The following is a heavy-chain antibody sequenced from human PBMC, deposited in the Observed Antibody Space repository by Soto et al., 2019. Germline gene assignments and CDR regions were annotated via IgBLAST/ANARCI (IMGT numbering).Heavy chain of an antibody. CDR1: GFTVSSNY. J-gene: IGHJ6*02. CDR2: IYSGGST. D-gene: IGHD2-15*01. Sequence: PGGSLRLSCAASGFTVSSNYMSWVRQAPGKGLEWVSVIYSGGSTYYADSVKGRFTISRDNSKNTLYLQMNSLRAEDTAVYYCARLGYCSGGSCYSGRYYYGMDVWGQGTTVTVSS. V-gene: IGHV3-53*01. CDR3: ARLGYCSGGSCYSGRYYYGMDV.